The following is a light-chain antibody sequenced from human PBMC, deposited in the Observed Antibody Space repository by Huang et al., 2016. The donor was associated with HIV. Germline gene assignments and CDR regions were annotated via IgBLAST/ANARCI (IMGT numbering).Light chain of an antibody. CDR2: NAS. CDR1: QSLNTF. V-gene: IGKV3-11*01. J-gene: IGKJ4*01. CDR3: QQRSSSLT. Sequence: IVLPQSPATLSLSPGERATLSCRASQSLNTFFAWYQQRPGQAPRLLVYNASDRATGGPARFSGSGSGTNITLTITDIKPEDVAVYYCQQRSSSLTFGGGTKVEIK.